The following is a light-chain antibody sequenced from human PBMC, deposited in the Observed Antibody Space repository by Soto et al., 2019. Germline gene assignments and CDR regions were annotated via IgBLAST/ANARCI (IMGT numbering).Light chain of an antibody. CDR3: QQYNSYWT. V-gene: IGKV1-5*01. J-gene: IGKJ1*01. Sequence: DIQMTQSPSTLSASVGDRVTITCRASQSIGGWLAWYQQKLGKAPNLLIYDASSLKSGVPSRFSGSGSGTEFTLTISSLQPDDVATYYCQQYNSYWTFGQGTKVDIK. CDR2: DAS. CDR1: QSIGGW.